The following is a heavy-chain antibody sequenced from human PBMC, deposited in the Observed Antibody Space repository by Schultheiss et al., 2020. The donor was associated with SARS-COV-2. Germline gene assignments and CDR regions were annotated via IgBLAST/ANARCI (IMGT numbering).Heavy chain of an antibody. Sequence: SETLSLTCTVSGGSISSGDYSWSWIRQPPGKGLEWIGYIYHSGSTYYNPSLKSRVTISVDTSKNQFSLKLSSVTAADTAVYYCARSSGMWMTTVTYFDYWGQGTLVTVSS. J-gene: IGHJ4*02. CDR2: IYHSGST. D-gene: IGHD4-11*01. CDR3: ARSSGMWMTTVTYFDY. CDR1: GGSISSGDYS. V-gene: IGHV4-30-2*02.